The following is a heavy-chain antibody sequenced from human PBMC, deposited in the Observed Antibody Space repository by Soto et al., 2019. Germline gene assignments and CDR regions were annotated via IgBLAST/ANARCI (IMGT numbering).Heavy chain of an antibody. J-gene: IGHJ5*02. Sequence: GQLVQSGVEVKKPGASVKVSCSASGNTFTNFGVTWVRQAPGQGLAWMGWISPYTDDPSYAQKFQGRVTMTIDTSTSTAYLDLRSLTTGDTAVYYCARVIPGAETWFHPWGQGTLVTVSS. CDR2: ISPYTDDP. CDR3: ARVIPGAETWFHP. CDR1: GNTFTNFG. V-gene: IGHV1-18*01. D-gene: IGHD2-2*01.